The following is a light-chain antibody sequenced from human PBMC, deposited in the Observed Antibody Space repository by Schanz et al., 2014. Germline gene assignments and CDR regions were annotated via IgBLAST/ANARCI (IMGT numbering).Light chain of an antibody. J-gene: IGKJ4*01. CDR3: QQRSNWPLT. V-gene: IGKV1-9*01. CDR2: AAS. Sequence: IQLTQSPSSLSASVGDRVTITCRASQGISSYLAWYQQKPGKAPKLLIYAASSLQGGVPSRFSGSGSGTDFTLTINSLEPEDFAVYYCQQRSNWPLTFGGGTKVEIK. CDR1: QGISSY.